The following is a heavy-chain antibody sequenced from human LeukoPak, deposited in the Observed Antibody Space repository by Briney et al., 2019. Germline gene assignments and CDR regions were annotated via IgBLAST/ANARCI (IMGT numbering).Heavy chain of an antibody. J-gene: IGHJ4*02. CDR2: IYSTGGT. CDR1: DDSIRTHY. CDR3: ARGRVTIFGVVTYPLLFDY. Sequence: SETLSLTCTVSDDSIRTHYWAWIRQPAGKGLEWIGHIYSTGGTKFSPSLKSRLTMSIDTSKNQFSLQMKSVTAADTAVYYCARGRVTIFGVVTYPLLFDYWGQGTLVTVSS. V-gene: IGHV4-4*07. D-gene: IGHD3-3*01.